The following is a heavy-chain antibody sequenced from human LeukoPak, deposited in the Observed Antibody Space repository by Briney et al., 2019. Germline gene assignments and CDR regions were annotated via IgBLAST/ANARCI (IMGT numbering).Heavy chain of an antibody. Sequence: PGGSLRLSCAVSGFTLSDYFMTWIRQAPGKGLEWVSYISGSGNNKYYADSVRGRFTISRDNTKNSLYLQMNSLRVEDTAVYYCATSQSSVAGIVGDWGQGTLVTVSS. CDR1: GFTLSDYF. J-gene: IGHJ4*02. CDR3: ATSQSSVAGIVGD. CDR2: ISGSGNNK. V-gene: IGHV3-11*04. D-gene: IGHD6-19*01.